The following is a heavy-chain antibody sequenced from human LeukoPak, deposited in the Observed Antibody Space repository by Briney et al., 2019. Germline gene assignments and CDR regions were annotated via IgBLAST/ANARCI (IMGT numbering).Heavy chain of an antibody. Sequence: PGGSLRLSCAASGFTFSSYGMSWVRQAPGKGLEWVSAISGSGGSTYYADSVKGRFTISRENSKNTLHLQMNSLRAEDTAVYYCAKVATYYYYYMDVWGKGTTVTVSS. CDR2: ISGSGGST. J-gene: IGHJ6*03. CDR1: GFTFSSYG. V-gene: IGHV3-23*01. CDR3: AKVATYYYYYMDV.